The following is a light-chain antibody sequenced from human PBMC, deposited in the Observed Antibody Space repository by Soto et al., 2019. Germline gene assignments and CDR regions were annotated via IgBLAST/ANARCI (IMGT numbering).Light chain of an antibody. J-gene: IGLJ3*02. CDR1: VGDYNF. Sequence: QSALTQPPSASGSPGQSVTISCVGDYNFVSWYQQHPGKAPKLMIYDVTKRPSGVPDRFSGSKSGNTASLTVSGLQADDEAGYYFSAYAGSDNWVFGGGTKLTVL. V-gene: IGLV2-8*01. CDR3: SAYAGSDNWV. CDR2: DVT.